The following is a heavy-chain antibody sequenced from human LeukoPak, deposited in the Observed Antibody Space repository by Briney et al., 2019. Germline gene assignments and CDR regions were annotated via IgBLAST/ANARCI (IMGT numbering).Heavy chain of an antibody. CDR3: ARGGSVVIAPLNWFDP. Sequence: PGGSLRLSCAASGFTFSSYSMNWVRQAPGKGLEWVSYISSSTIYYADSVKGRFTISRDNAKNSLYLQMNSLRAEDTAVYYCARGGSVVIAPLNWFDPWGQGTLVTVSS. J-gene: IGHJ5*02. CDR2: ISSSTI. CDR1: GFTFSSYS. V-gene: IGHV3-48*01. D-gene: IGHD2-21*01.